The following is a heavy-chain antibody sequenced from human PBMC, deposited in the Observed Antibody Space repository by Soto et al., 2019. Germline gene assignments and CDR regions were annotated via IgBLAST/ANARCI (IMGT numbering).Heavy chain of an antibody. Sequence: LRLSCVVSGFAVSATYMSWVRQAPGQGLEWVSVLTANGNTIYADAVKGRFTVSRDISKNTVYLQLNSVTVEDTGLYYCARDALGLDVWGQGTTVTVSS. CDR1: GFAVSATY. CDR3: ARDALGLDV. J-gene: IGHJ6*02. V-gene: IGHV3-53*01. CDR2: LTANGNT.